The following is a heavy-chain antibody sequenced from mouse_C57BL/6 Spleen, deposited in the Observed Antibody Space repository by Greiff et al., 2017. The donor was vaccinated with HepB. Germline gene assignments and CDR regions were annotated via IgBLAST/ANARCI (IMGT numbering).Heavy chain of an antibody. V-gene: IGHV5-12*01. D-gene: IGHD1-1*01. CDR2: ISNGGGST. CDR1: GFTFSDYY. Sequence: EVKVVESGGGLVQPGGSLKLSCAASGFTFSDYYMYWVRQTPEKRLEWVAYISNGGGSTYYPDTVKGRFTISRDNAKNTLYLQMSRLKSEDTAMYYCARQSTVVGPYWYFDVWGTGTTVTVSS. J-gene: IGHJ1*03. CDR3: ARQSTVVGPYWYFDV.